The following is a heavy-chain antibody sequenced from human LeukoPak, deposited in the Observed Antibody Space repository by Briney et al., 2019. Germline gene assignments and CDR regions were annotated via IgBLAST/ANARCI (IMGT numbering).Heavy chain of an antibody. CDR2: ISGSVSTI. Sequence: GGSLRLSCAASGFTSSNFEMNWVRQAPGKGLEWVSYISGSVSTIYYADSVKGRLTISRDNAKDSLYLQMNSLRAEDTAVYYCARVRSGYSHENYFDYWGQGTLVTVSS. CDR1: GFTSSNFE. V-gene: IGHV3-48*03. CDR3: ARVRSGYSHENYFDY. J-gene: IGHJ4*02. D-gene: IGHD5-18*01.